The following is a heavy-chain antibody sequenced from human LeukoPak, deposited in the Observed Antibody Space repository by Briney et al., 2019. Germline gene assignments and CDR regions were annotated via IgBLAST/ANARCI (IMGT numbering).Heavy chain of an antibody. D-gene: IGHD3-9*01. V-gene: IGHV3-11*01. CDR3: ARDRMYYDILTGYAFDI. J-gene: IGHJ3*02. Sequence: PGGSLRLSCAASGFTFSDYYMSWIRQAPGKGLEWVSYISSSGSTIYYADSVKGRFTISRDNAKNSLYLQMNSLRAEDTAVYYCARDRMYYDILTGYAFDIRGQGTMVTVSS. CDR1: GFTFSDYY. CDR2: ISSSGSTI.